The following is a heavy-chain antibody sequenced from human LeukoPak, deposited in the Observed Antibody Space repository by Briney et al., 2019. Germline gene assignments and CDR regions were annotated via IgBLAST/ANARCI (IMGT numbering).Heavy chain of an antibody. CDR3: ARVTTRFHAFDI. V-gene: IGHV4-61*02. D-gene: IGHD1-1*01. Sequence: SQTLSLTCTVSGGSISSGSYYWSWIRQPAGKGLEWIGRIYTSGSTNYNPSLKSRVTISVDTSKNQFSLKLSSVTAADTAVYYCARVTTRFHAFDIWGQGTMVTVSS. CDR1: GGSISSGSYY. CDR2: IYTSGST. J-gene: IGHJ3*02.